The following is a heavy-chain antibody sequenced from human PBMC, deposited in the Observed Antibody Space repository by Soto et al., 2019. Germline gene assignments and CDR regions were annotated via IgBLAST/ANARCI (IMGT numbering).Heavy chain of an antibody. V-gene: IGHV1-69*01. CDR2: IIPIFDIT. D-gene: IGHD3-22*01. J-gene: IGHJ6*02. Sequence: QVQLVQSGAEVKKPGSSVKVSCKASGGTFRSYSISWVRQAPGQGLEWMGGIIPIFDITNYAQKFKGRVTITADESTSTAYMELSSLGSDDTAVYYCARPDEGGYSSNHHYYYALDVWGQGTTVNV. CDR3: ARPDEGGYSSNHHYYYALDV. CDR1: GGTFRSYS.